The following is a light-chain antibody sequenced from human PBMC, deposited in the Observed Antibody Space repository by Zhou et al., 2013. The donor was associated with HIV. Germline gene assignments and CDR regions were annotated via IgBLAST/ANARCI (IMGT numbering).Light chain of an antibody. CDR1: QTFSSTY. V-gene: IGKV3-20*01. Sequence: EIVLTQSPGTLSLSPGERATLSCRASQTFSSTYLAWYQQKPGLAPRLLIYGASSRAAGIPDRFSGSGSGTDFTLTISRLEPEDFAAYYCQHYGDLPWTFGQGTKVEIK. CDR3: QHYGDLPWT. CDR2: GAS. J-gene: IGKJ1*01.